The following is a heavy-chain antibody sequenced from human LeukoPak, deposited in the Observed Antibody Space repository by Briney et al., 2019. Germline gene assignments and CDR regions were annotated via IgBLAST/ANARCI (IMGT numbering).Heavy chain of an antibody. CDR1: GGTFSSYA. Sequence: SVKVSCKASGGTFSSYAISWARQAPGQGLEWMGRIIPIFGTANYAQKFQGRVTITTDESTSTAYMELSSLRSEDTAVYYCARETKRHNGVCHTWGQGTLVTVSS. CDR2: IIPIFGTA. J-gene: IGHJ5*02. V-gene: IGHV1-69*05. CDR3: ARETKRHNGVCHT. D-gene: IGHD2-8*01.